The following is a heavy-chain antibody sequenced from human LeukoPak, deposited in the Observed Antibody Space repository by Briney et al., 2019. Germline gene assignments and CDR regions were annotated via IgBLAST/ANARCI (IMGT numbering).Heavy chain of an antibody. V-gene: IGHV4-34*01. Sequence: SETLSLTCAVYGGSFSGYYWSWIRQPPGKGLEWIGEINHSGSTNYNPSLKSRVTISVDTSKNQFSLKLSSVTAADTAVYYCARGKDSSSWYNRRNWFDPWGQGILVTVSS. CDR3: ARGKDSSSWYNRRNWFDP. J-gene: IGHJ5*02. CDR1: GGSFSGYY. CDR2: INHSGST. D-gene: IGHD6-13*01.